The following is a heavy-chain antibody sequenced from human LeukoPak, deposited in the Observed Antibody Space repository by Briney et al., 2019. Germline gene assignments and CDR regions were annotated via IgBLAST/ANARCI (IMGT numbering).Heavy chain of an antibody. CDR2: ISSNGAST. D-gene: IGHD6-19*01. Sequence: GGSLRLSCAASGFTFSRYAMHWVRQAPGKGLEYVSAISSNGASTYHANFVKGRFTISRDNSKNTLYLQMGSLRSEDMAVYYCARVLAQWRGSLYYGMDVWGQGTTVTVSS. J-gene: IGHJ6*02. CDR3: ARVLAQWRGSLYYGMDV. V-gene: IGHV3-64*01. CDR1: GFTFSRYA.